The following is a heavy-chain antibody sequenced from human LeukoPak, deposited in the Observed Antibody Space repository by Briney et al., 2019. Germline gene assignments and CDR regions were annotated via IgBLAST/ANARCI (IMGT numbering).Heavy chain of an antibody. CDR3: ARDRDSSGWYYFDY. D-gene: IGHD6-19*01. Sequence: GGSLRLSCAASGFTVSSNYMSWVRQAPGKGLEWVSVIYSGGSTYYADSVKGRFTISRDNSKNTLYLQMNSLRAKDTAVYYCARDRDSSGWYYFDYWGPGTPVTVSS. CDR1: GFTVSSNY. V-gene: IGHV3-66*01. CDR2: IYSGGST. J-gene: IGHJ4*02.